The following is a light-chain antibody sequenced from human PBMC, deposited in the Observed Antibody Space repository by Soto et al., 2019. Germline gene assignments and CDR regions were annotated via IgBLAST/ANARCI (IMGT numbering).Light chain of an antibody. Sequence: EIVLTQSPATLSLSPGERATLSCRASQSVSSDLAWYQQKPGPAPRLLIYDASNRATGIPARFSGSGSGTDIALTISSLEPEDFAVYYCQQRSNWPPSITFGQGTRLEIQ. CDR2: DAS. CDR1: QSVSSD. V-gene: IGKV3-11*01. CDR3: QQRSNWPPSIT. J-gene: IGKJ5*01.